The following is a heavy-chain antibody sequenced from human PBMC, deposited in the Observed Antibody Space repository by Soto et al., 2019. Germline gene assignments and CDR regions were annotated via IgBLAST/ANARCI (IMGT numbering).Heavy chain of an antibody. D-gene: IGHD3-16*01. CDR1: GFTFTSSA. CDR2: IVVGSGNT. CDR3: AAALKDYQILYGMDV. V-gene: IGHV1-58*01. Sequence: SVKVSCKASGFTFTSSAVQWVRQARGQRLEWIGWIVVGSGNTNYAQKFQERVTITRDMSTSTAYMELSSLRSEDTAVYYCAAALKDYQILYGMDVWGQGTTVTVSS. J-gene: IGHJ6*02.